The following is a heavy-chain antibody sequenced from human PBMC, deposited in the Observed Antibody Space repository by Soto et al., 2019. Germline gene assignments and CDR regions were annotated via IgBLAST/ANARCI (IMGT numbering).Heavy chain of an antibody. CDR2: ISAYNGNA. CDR1: GYTFTSYG. Sequence: ASVKVSCKASGYTFTSYGISWVRQAPGQGLEWMGWISAYNGNANYAQKLQGRVTMTTDTSTSTAYMELRSLRSDDTAVYYCARSENYYDSSGYYSVSFFDYWGQGTLVTVSS. D-gene: IGHD3-22*01. CDR3: ARSENYYDSSGYYSVSFFDY. J-gene: IGHJ4*02. V-gene: IGHV1-18*04.